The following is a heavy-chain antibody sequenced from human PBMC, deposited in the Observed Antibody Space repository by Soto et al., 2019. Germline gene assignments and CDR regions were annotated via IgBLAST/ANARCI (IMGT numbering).Heavy chain of an antibody. CDR3: ARTRDYGGNSGQYYFDD. D-gene: IGHD4-17*01. Sequence: VECLTISCQGSGYSFTSYWIGLVLQMPGKGLEWMGIIYPGDSDTRYSPSFQGQVTISADKSISTAYLQWRSLKASDTAMYYCARTRDYGGNSGQYYFDDWGQGTLVTVSS. J-gene: IGHJ4*02. CDR1: GYSFTSYW. CDR2: IYPGDSDT. V-gene: IGHV5-51*01.